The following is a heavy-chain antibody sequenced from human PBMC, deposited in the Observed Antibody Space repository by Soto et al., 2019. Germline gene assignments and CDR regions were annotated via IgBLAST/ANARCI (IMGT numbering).Heavy chain of an antibody. D-gene: IGHD6-19*01. CDR2: IYYSGST. J-gene: IGHJ6*01. CDR3: ARVGVAVAGSSYYYDYGMDV. Sequence: SETLSLTCTVSGGSISSGDYYWSWIRQPPGKGLEWIGYIYYSGSTYYNPSLKSRVTISVDTSKNQFSLKLSSVTAADTAVYYCARVGVAVAGSSYYYDYGMDVWGKGTTVTVLL. CDR1: GGSISSGDYY. V-gene: IGHV4-30-4*01.